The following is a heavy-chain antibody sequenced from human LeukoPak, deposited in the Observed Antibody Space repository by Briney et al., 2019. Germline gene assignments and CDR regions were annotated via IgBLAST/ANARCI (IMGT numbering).Heavy chain of an antibody. CDR1: GGSISRYY. Sequence: SETLSLTCTVSGGSISRYYWSWIRQPPGKGLEWIGYIYYSGSTNYNPSLKSRVTISVDTYKNQFSLKLSSVTAADTAVYYCAISYRYGPPRFWGQGTLVPVSS. J-gene: IGHJ1*01. D-gene: IGHD5-18*01. CDR3: AISYRYGPPRF. V-gene: IGHV4-59*08. CDR2: IYYSGST.